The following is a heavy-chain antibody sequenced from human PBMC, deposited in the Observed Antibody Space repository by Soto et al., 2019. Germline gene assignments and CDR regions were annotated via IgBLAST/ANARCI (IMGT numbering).Heavy chain of an antibody. Sequence: LRLSCAASGFTFSSYAMSWVRQSPGKGLEWVSAISGSGGSTYHADSVKGRFTISRDNSKNTLYLQMNSLRAEDTAVYYCAKDSAPRFDPWGQGTLVTVSS. J-gene: IGHJ5*02. V-gene: IGHV3-23*01. D-gene: IGHD1-26*01. CDR1: GFTFSSYA. CDR2: ISGSGGST. CDR3: AKDSAPRFDP.